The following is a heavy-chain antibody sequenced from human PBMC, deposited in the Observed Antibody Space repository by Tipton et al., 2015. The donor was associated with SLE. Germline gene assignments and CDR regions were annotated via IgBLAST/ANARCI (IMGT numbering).Heavy chain of an antibody. CDR1: GGSISSHY. CDR2: IYYSGST. V-gene: IGHV4-59*11. J-gene: IGHJ4*02. CDR3: ARGPAAELDY. D-gene: IGHD1-14*01. Sequence: TLSLTCTVSGGSISSHYWSWIRQPPGKGLEWIGYIYYSGSTNYNPSLKSRVTISVDTSKNQFSLKLSSVTAADTAVYYCARGPAAELDYWGQGTLVTVSS.